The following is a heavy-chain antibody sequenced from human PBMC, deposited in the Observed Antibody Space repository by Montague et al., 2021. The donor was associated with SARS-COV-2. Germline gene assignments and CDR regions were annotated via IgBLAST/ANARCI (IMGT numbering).Heavy chain of an antibody. J-gene: IGHJ4*02. D-gene: IGHD3-22*01. V-gene: IGHV4-34*01. CDR3: ARGRQHINMVVVVVTGGEYYFGF. CDR1: DGSFSDYS. CDR2: INHRGST. Sequence: SETLSLTCAVYDGSFSDYSWTRIRSPHGKGLEWIGVINHRGSTYQKPFPKSRVTISVDKSKNQFSLKMTSVTAADTAVYYCARGRQHINMVVVVVTGGEYYFGFWGPRTLIGVAS.